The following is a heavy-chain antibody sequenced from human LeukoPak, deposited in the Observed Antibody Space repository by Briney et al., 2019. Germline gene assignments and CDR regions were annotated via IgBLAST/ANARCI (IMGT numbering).Heavy chain of an antibody. CDR2: IYYTGIT. CDR3: ARTGFWVRGVISYCDY. V-gene: IGHV4-39*02. Sequence: SETLSLTCTVSGGSISSSNYYWVWLRQPPGKSLEWIGSIYYTGITYQNPSLKSRVTISADTSNNHFSLRLTSVTAADTAVYYCARTGFWVRGVISYCDYWGQGTLVTV. CDR1: GGSISSSNYY. J-gene: IGHJ4*02. D-gene: IGHD3-10*01.